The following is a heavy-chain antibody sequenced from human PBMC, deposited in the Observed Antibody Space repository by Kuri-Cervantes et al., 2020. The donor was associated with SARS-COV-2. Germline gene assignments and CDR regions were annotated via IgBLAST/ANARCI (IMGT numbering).Heavy chain of an antibody. V-gene: IGHV3-30-3*01. CDR3: ARDRLRYCISTSCYGWFDP. D-gene: IGHD2-2*01. Sequence: GGSLRLSCAASGFTFSSYAMHWVRQAPGKGLEWVAVISYDGSNKYYADSVKGRFTISRDNSKNTLYLQMNSLRAEDTTVYYCARDRLRYCISTSCYGWFDPWGQGTLVTVSS. CDR2: ISYDGSNK. CDR1: GFTFSSYA. J-gene: IGHJ5*02.